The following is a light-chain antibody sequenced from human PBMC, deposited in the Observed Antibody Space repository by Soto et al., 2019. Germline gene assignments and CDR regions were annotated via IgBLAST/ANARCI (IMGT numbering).Light chain of an antibody. CDR2: GAS. CDR1: QSVAGA. CDR3: HQYNNWLQT. V-gene: IGKV3-15*01. Sequence: EIVMTQSPATLSVSPGVRVTLSCRASQSVAGALAWSQQRPCQAPRRLLYGASTLATGVPARFSGSGSGTDFTLTISSLQSEDFAHYYCHQYNNWLQTFGQGTKVEIK. J-gene: IGKJ1*01.